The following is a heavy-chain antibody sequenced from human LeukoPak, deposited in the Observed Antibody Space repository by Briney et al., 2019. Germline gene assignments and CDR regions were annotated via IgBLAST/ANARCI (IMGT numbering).Heavy chain of an antibody. J-gene: IGHJ5*02. Sequence: GGSLRLSCAASGFTFSSYWMHWVRQAPGKGLVWVSRINSDGSSTSYAGSVKGRFTISRDNAKNTLYLQMNSLRAEDTAVYYCARDYGSGGGYNWFDPWGQGTLVTVSS. CDR1: GFTFSSYW. CDR2: INSDGSST. V-gene: IGHV3-74*01. D-gene: IGHD3-10*01. CDR3: ARDYGSGGGYNWFDP.